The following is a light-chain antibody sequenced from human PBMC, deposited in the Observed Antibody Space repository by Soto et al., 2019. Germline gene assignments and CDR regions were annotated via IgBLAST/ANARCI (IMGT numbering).Light chain of an antibody. Sequence: EVGLTKYKGTLSLSPGERASLSCRASQSTSYLAWYQQKPGQAPRLLIYGSSTRAPGTPDRFSASGSGTDFTLTISRLEPEDFAVYFCQRYGRSQWTFG. CDR3: QRYGRSQWT. V-gene: IGKV3-20*01. J-gene: IGKJ1*01. CDR1: QSTSY. CDR2: GSS.